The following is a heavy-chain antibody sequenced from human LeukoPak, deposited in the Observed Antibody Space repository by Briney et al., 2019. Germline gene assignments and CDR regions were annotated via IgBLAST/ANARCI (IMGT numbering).Heavy chain of an antibody. CDR1: GYTFTSYD. D-gene: IGHD5-24*01. CDR3: AAETATNHNDAFDI. J-gene: IGHJ3*02. CDR2: MNPNSGNT. Sequence: VASVKVSCKASGYTFTSYDINWVRQATGQGLEWMGWMNPNSGNTGYAQKFQGRVTITRNTSISTAYMELSSLRSEDTAVYYCAAETATNHNDAFDIWGQGTMVTVSS. V-gene: IGHV1-8*03.